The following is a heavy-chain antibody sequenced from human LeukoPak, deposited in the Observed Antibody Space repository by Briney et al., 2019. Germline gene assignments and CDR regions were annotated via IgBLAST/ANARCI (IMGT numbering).Heavy chain of an antibody. D-gene: IGHD1-26*01. J-gene: IGHJ4*02. Sequence: GGSLRLSCAASGFTFTSYAMHWVRQAPGKGLEYVSAISSNGGSTYYANSVKGRFTISRDYSKNTLYLQMGSLRAEDTAVYYCARHVKWWELLQDYFDYWGQGTLVTVSS. CDR3: ARHVKWWELLQDYFDY. V-gene: IGHV3-64*01. CDR1: GFTFTSYA. CDR2: ISSNGGST.